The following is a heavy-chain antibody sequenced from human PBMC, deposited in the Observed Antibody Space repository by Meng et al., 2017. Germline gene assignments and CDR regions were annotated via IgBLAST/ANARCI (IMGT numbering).Heavy chain of an antibody. CDR1: GGTFSSYA. CDR3: ARDQESNYYDSSGYFLAFDI. CDR2: IIPIFGTA. D-gene: IGHD3-22*01. Sequence: SVKVSCKASGGTFSSYAISWVRQAPGQGLEWMGGIIPIFGTANYAQKFQGRVTITADESTSTAYMELSSLRSEDTAVYYCARDQESNYYDSSGYFLAFDIWGQGTRVTVSS. V-gene: IGHV1-69*13. J-gene: IGHJ3*02.